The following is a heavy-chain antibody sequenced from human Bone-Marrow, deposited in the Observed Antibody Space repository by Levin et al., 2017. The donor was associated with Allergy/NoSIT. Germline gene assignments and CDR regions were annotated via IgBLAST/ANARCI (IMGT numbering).Heavy chain of an antibody. CDR2: IYYIGTT. D-gene: IGHD1-26*01. Sequence: SETLSLTCTVSGGSISRSPYYWVWIRQPPGKGLEWIGSIYYIGTTYYNPSLKTRVTISVDTSKNQFSLKLTSVTAADTAVYYCARDPGVKAHTGTYSSYYYYYAMDVWGQGTTVTVSS. J-gene: IGHJ6*02. V-gene: IGHV4-39*07. CDR3: ARDPGVKAHTGTYSSYYYYYAMDV. CDR1: GGSISRSPYY.